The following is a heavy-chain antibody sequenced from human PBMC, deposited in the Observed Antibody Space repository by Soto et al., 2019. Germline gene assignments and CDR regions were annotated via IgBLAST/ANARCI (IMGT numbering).Heavy chain of an antibody. J-gene: IGHJ4*02. Sequence: GGSLRLSCAASGFTFSTYSMNWVRQAPGKGLEWVSYTSSRSSAIYYADSVKGRFTISRDNAKNSLYLQMNSLRDEDTAVYYCARDLGYGDYVSYFDFWGQGTPVTVSP. CDR2: TSSRSSAI. D-gene: IGHD4-17*01. V-gene: IGHV3-48*02. CDR3: ARDLGYGDYVSYFDF. CDR1: GFTFSTYS.